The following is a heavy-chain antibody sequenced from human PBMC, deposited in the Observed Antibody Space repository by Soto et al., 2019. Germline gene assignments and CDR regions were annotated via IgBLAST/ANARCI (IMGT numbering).Heavy chain of an antibody. J-gene: IGHJ4*02. CDR3: ARGPPRGSYDI. CDR1: RGPFSDYP. V-gene: IGHV1-69*10. Sequence: ASVKVSCKASRGPFSDYPINWVRQAPGQGLEWMGGIIPILAAAEYAPSFQGRVTITADKSTSTAFMEINSLTSGDTAVYFCARGPPRGSYDIWGQGTPVTVSP. CDR2: IIPILAAA. D-gene: IGHD1-26*01.